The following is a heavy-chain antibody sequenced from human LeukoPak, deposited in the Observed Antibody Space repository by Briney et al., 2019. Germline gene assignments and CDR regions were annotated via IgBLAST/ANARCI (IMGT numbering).Heavy chain of an antibody. CDR2: ISSSSGYM. D-gene: IGHD1-20*01. J-gene: IGHJ4*02. CDR1: GFTFSSYN. V-gene: IGHV3-21*04. Sequence: PGGSLRLSCVASGFTFSSYNINWVRQAPGEGLEWVSSISSSSGYMNYADSVKGRFTISRDNARNSVYLQMNSLRAEDTAVYYCASGARSMTGYLSGLYWGQGTLVTVSS. CDR3: ASGARSMTGYLSGLY.